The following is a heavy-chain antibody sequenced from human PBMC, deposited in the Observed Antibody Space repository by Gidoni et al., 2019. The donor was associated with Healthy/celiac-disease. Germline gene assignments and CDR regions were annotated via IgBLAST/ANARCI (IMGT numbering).Heavy chain of an antibody. J-gene: IGHJ2*01. Sequence: EVQLVQSGAGVKKPGESLRISCKGSGYSFTSYWISWVRQMPGKGLEWMGRIDPSDSYTNYSPSFQGHVTISADKSISTAYLQWSSLKASDTAMYYCARQSYDSSGYYYSRYFDLWGRGTLVTVSS. CDR1: GYSFTSYW. CDR3: ARQSYDSSGYYYSRYFDL. D-gene: IGHD3-22*01. CDR2: IDPSDSYT. V-gene: IGHV5-10-1*03.